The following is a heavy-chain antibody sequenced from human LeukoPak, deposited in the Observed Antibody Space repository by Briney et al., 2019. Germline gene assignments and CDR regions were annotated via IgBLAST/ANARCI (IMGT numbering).Heavy chain of an antibody. V-gene: IGHV4-39*07. CDR3: ARIRLGDYGGNPDHFDY. Sequence: SETLSLTCAVSGGSISSNSYYWGWIRQPPGKGLEWIGSIYYSGSTYYNPSLKSRVTISVDTSKNQFSLKLSSVTAADTAVYYCARIRLGDYGGNPDHFDYWGQGTLVTVSS. D-gene: IGHD4-23*01. CDR2: IYYSGST. J-gene: IGHJ4*02. CDR1: GGSISSNSYY.